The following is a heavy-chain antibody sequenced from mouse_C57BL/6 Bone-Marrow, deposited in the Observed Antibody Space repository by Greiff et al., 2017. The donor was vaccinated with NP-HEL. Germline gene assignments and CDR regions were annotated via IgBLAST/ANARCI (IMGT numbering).Heavy chain of an antibody. J-gene: IGHJ3*01. CDR1: GYSITSGYY. V-gene: IGHV3-6*01. CDR3: ARDLRDGYYWFAY. CDR2: ISYDGSN. Sequence: EVQLQQSGPGLVKPSQSLSLTCSVTGYSITSGYYWNWIRQFPGNKLEWMGYISYDGSNNYNPSLKNRISITRDTSKNQFFLKLNSVTTEDTATYYCARDLRDGYYWFAYWGQGTLVTVSA. D-gene: IGHD2-3*01.